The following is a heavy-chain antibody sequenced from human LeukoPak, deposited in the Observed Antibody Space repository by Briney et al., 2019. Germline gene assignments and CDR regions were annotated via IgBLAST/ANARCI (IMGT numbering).Heavy chain of an antibody. CDR2: INHSGST. CDR3: VRGRSNEGCSSTSCYQDLDY. Sequence: PSETLSLTCAVYGGSFSGYYWSWIRQPPGKGLEWIGEINHSGSTNYNPSLKSRVTISVDTSKNHFSLNLISVTAADTAVYYCVRGRSNEGCSSTSCYQDLDYWGQGTLVTVSS. J-gene: IGHJ4*02. CDR1: GGSFSGYY. V-gene: IGHV4-34*01. D-gene: IGHD2-2*01.